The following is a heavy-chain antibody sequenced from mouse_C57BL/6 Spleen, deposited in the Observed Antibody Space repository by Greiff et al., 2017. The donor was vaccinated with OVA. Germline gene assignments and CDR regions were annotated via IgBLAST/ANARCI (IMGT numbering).Heavy chain of an antibody. Sequence: EVKLMESGAGLVKPGGSLKLSCAASGFTFSSYAMSWVRQTPEKRLEWVAYISSGGDYIYYADTVKGRFTISRDNARNTLYMQMSSLKTEDTAMYYCTREGGSYGYIDVWGTGTTVTVSS. D-gene: IGHD1-1*02. CDR3: TREGGSYGYIDV. CDR2: ISSGGDYI. CDR1: GFTFSSYA. J-gene: IGHJ1*03. V-gene: IGHV5-9-1*02.